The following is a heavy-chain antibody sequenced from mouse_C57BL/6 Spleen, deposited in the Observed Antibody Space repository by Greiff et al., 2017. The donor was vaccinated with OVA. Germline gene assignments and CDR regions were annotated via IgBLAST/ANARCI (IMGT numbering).Heavy chain of an antibody. D-gene: IGHD1-1*01. V-gene: IGHV1-80*01. CDR1: GYAFSSYW. CDR3: ARDYYGSSYPRPWFAY. CDR2: IYPGDGDT. Sequence: VQLQQSGAELVKPGASVKISCKASGYAFSSYWMNWVKQRPGKGLEWIGQIYPGDGDTNYNGKFKGKATLTADKSSSTAYMQLSSLTSEDSAVYFGARDYYGSSYPRPWFAYWGQGTLVTVSA. J-gene: IGHJ3*01.